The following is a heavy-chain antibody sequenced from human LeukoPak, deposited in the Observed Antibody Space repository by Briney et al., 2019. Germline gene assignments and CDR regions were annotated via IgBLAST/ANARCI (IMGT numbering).Heavy chain of an antibody. Sequence: GESLKISCKGSAYSFTSYWITWVRQMPGKGLEGMGRIDPADSYTNYSPSFQGHVTISADKFISTAYLQWSSLKASDTAMYYCARRTSYSDSSGYYHYFFDYWGQGTLVTVSS. CDR2: IDPADSYT. V-gene: IGHV5-10-1*01. CDR1: AYSFTSYW. D-gene: IGHD3-22*01. CDR3: ARRTSYSDSSGYYHYFFDY. J-gene: IGHJ4*02.